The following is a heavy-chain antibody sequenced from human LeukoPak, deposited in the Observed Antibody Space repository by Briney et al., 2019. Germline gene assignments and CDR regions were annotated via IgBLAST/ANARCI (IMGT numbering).Heavy chain of an antibody. CDR3: ARVRSSSWADAFDI. V-gene: IGHV3-21*01. J-gene: IGHJ3*02. Sequence: PGGSMRLSCAASGFTFSDYAMNWVRQAPGKGLEWVSSISSSSSYIYYADSVKGRFTISRDNAKNSLYLQMNSLRAEDTAVYYCARVRSSSWADAFDIWGQGTMVTVSS. CDR1: GFTFSDYA. D-gene: IGHD6-13*01. CDR2: ISSSSSYI.